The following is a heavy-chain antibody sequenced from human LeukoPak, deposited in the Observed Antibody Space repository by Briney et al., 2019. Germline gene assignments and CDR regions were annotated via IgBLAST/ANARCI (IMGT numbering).Heavy chain of an antibody. CDR2: IYYSGST. Sequence: SETLSLTCTVSGGSISSSSYYWGWIRQPPGKGLEWIGSIYYSGSTYYNPSLKSRVTILIDIFKNQFSLKMSSVTAADTAIDYCARVGDYGDYVNWFDLWGAGTRVTVSS. V-gene: IGHV4-39*07. J-gene: IGHJ5*02. D-gene: IGHD4-17*01. CDR1: GGSISSSSYY. CDR3: ARVGDYGDYVNWFDL.